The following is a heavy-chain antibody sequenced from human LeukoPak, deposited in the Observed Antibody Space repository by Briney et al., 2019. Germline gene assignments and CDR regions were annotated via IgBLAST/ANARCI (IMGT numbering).Heavy chain of an antibody. CDR2: IYPGNSDT. V-gene: IGHV5-51*01. CDR1: GYSFTSYW. Sequence: GESLKISCKGSGYSFTSYWIGWVRQMPGKGLEWMGIIYPGNSDTRYSPSFQGQVTISADKSISTAYLQWSSLKAPDTAMYYCARRRAVAGQYYFDYWGQGTLVTVSS. D-gene: IGHD6-19*01. J-gene: IGHJ4*02. CDR3: ARRRAVAGQYYFDY.